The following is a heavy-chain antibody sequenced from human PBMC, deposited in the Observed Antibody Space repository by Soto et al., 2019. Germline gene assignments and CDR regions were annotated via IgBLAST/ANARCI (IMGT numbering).Heavy chain of an antibody. CDR2: ISYDGSKK. D-gene: IGHD4-4*01. Sequence: TGGSLRFSCAASGFAFSSYGMHWVRQAPGKGREWVAVISYDGSKKYYADSVKGRFTTSRDNSKNTPYLQMNSLSAEDTGVSYCAKEGELTTVTPEPYYYYYGMDVWGQGTTVTVSS. J-gene: IGHJ6*02. CDR3: AKEGELTTVTPEPYYYYYGMDV. CDR1: GFAFSSYG. V-gene: IGHV3-30*18.